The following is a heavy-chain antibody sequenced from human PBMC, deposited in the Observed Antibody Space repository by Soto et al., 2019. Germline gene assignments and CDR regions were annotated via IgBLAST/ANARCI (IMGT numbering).Heavy chain of an antibody. CDR3: ASVNLRFCYGIDV. D-gene: IGHD3-3*01. Sequence: EVQLVESGGGLVQPGGSLRLSCAASGSTFSSSEMHWVRQAPGKGLEWVSYISKSSSVIYYADSVKGRFTISRDNAKNLLYLQMNSLRAEDTAVYFCASVNLRFCYGIDVWGQGTTVTVSS. CDR2: ISKSSSVI. V-gene: IGHV3-48*03. J-gene: IGHJ6*02. CDR1: GSTFSSSE.